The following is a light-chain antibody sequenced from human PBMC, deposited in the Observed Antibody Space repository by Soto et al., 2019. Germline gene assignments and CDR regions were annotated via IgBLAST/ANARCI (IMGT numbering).Light chain of an antibody. CDR3: QQYGGSFLYN. V-gene: IGKV3-20*01. CDR1: QSVSSSY. CDR2: GAS. J-gene: IGKJ2*01. Sequence: EIVLTQSPGTLSLSPGERATLSCRASQSVSSSYLGWYQQKPGQAPRLLIYGASTRATGIPDRFSGSGSGTDFTLTISRLDPEDFAVYYCQQYGGSFLYNFGQGTKLEIK.